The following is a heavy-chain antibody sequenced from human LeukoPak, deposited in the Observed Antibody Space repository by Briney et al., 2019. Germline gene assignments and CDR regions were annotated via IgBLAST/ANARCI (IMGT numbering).Heavy chain of an antibody. CDR3: AGDRGSYPYYYYYYGMDV. CDR1: GDSVSSNSAA. V-gene: IGHV6-1*01. Sequence: SQTLSLTCAISGDSVSSNSAAWNWIRQSPSRGLEWLGRTYYRSKWYNDYAVSVKSRITINPDTSKNQFSLQLNSVTPEDTAVYYCAGDRGSYPYYYYYYGMDVWGQGTTVTVSS. J-gene: IGHJ6*02. CDR2: TYYRSKWYN. D-gene: IGHD1-26*01.